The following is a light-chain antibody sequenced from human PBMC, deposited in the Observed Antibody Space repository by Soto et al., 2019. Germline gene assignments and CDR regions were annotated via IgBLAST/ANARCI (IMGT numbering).Light chain of an antibody. Sequence: ETVLTQSPGTLSLSPGERATLFCRASQSVSNNYLAWYQQKPGQAPRLLIYGASSRATGIPDRFSGSGSGTDFSLTISRLEPEYSAVYYCQQHGTSPPSWTFGQGTKVEIK. J-gene: IGKJ1*01. V-gene: IGKV3-20*01. CDR2: GAS. CDR3: QQHGTSPPSWT. CDR1: QSVSNNY.